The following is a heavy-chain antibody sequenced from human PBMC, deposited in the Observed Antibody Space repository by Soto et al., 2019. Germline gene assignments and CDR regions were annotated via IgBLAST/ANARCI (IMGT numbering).Heavy chain of an antibody. Sequence: GGSPRLSCASSGVTFDFSGVAGARQAPGKGLEWVSHINSGGATTTYADSVKGRFTISRDNSRSTLSLQMNSLRAEDTALYYCAKGRSYYYYYGVDVWGQGTTVTVSS. J-gene: IGHJ6*02. CDR2: INSGGATT. CDR3: AKGRSYYYYYGVDV. V-gene: IGHV3-23*01. CDR1: GVTFDFSG.